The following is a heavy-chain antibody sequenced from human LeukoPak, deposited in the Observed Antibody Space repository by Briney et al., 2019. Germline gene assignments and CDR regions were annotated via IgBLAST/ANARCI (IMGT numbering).Heavy chain of an antibody. J-gene: IGHJ3*02. CDR2: ISYDGSNK. CDR1: GFTFSGYS. V-gene: IGHV3-30*03. Sequence: GGSLRLSCAASGFTFSGYSMNWVRQAPGKGLEWVAVISYDGSNKHYADSVKGRLTISRDNSKNTMYLQMNSLRVEDTAVYYCARDRGWAFDIWGQGTMVTVSS. CDR3: ARDRGWAFDI.